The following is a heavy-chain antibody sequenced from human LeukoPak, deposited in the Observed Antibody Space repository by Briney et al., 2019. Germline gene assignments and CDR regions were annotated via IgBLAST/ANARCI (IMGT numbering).Heavy chain of an antibody. CDR1: GFTFSSYA. Sequence: SGGSLRLSCAASGFTFSSYAMSWVRQAPGKGLEWVSAISGSGGSTYYADSVKGRFTISRDNSKNTLYLQMNSLRAEDTAVYYCAKIPWGSCGPSGFHYWGQGTLVTVSS. CDR2: ISGSGGST. V-gene: IGHV3-23*01. CDR3: AKIPWGSCGPSGFHY. J-gene: IGHJ4*02. D-gene: IGHD2-15*01.